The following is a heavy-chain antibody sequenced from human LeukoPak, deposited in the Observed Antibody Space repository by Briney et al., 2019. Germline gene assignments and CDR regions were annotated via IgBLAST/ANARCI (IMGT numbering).Heavy chain of an antibody. J-gene: IGHJ5*02. V-gene: IGHV3-15*01. Sequence: GEPLRLSCAASGFTFSNAWMSWVRQAPGKGLEWVGRIKSKTDGGTTDYAAPVKGRFTISRDDSKNTLYLQMNSLKTEDTAVYYCTTDLNYYDSSGYYHHWGQGTPVTVSS. CDR2: IKSKTDGGTT. D-gene: IGHD3-22*01. CDR1: GFTFSNAW. CDR3: TTDLNYYDSSGYYHH.